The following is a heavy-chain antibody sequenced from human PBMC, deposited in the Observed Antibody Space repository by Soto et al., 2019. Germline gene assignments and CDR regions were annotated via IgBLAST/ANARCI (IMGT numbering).Heavy chain of an antibody. CDR3: AVRYCSSTSCFLFS. CDR1: GYTFTSYD. CDR2: MNPNSGNT. V-gene: IGHV1-8*01. J-gene: IGHJ5*02. Sequence: QVQLVQSGAEVKKPGASVKVSCKASGYTFTSYDINWVRQATGQGLEWMGWMNPNSGNTGYAQKFQGRVTMPRNTSISTAYMELSSLRSEDTAVYYCAVRYCSSTSCFLFSWGQGTLVTVSS. D-gene: IGHD2-2*01.